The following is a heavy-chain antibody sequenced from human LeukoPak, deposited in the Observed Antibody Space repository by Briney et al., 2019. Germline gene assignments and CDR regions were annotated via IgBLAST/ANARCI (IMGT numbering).Heavy chain of an antibody. CDR1: GFTFSSYE. V-gene: IGHV3-48*03. Sequence: GGSPRLSCAASGFTFSSYEMNWVRQAPGKGLEWVSYISSSGSTIYYADSVKGRFTISRDNAKNSLYLQMNSLRAEDTAVYYCARDYYGSGSTQFDYWGQGTLVTVSS. CDR2: ISSSGSTI. CDR3: ARDYYGSGSTQFDY. D-gene: IGHD3-10*01. J-gene: IGHJ4*02.